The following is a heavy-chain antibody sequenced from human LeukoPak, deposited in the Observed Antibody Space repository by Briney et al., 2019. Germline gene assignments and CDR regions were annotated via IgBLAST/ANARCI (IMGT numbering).Heavy chain of an antibody. V-gene: IGHV3-64D*09. D-gene: IGHD1-14*01. CDR2: ISSNGRST. CDR3: VKDRTGGRVAFDI. CDR1: GFTFSSYA. J-gene: IGHJ3*02. Sequence: GGSLRLSCSASGFTFSSYAMHWVRQAPGKGLEYVSAISSNGRSTYYADSVKGRFTISRDNSQNTLYLQMSSLRAEDTAVYYCVKDRTGGRVAFDIWGQGTMVTVSS.